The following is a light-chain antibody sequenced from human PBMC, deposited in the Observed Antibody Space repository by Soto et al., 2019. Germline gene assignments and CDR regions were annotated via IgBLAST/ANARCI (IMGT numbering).Light chain of an antibody. CDR2: EAT. CDR3: QQYSSYRHT. CDR1: QTVDSW. J-gene: IGKJ2*01. Sequence: DIQMTQSPSTLSASVGDRVTFNCRASQTVDSWLAWYQQKPGKAPKRLIYEATRLESGVPSRFSGSGSRTEFSLTISSLQPDDCATYFCQQYSSYRHTFGQGTKLEIK. V-gene: IGKV1-5*03.